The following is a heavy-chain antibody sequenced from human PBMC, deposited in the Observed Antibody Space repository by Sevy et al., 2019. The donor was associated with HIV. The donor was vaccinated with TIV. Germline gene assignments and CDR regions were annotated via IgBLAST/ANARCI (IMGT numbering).Heavy chain of an antibody. CDR1: GGSVTTGY. Sequence: SETLSLTCTVSGGSVTTGYWSWIRQPPGKGPEWIGYVYDIGRTACSPSLKSRVTISLDTTKNQFSLQLNSITAADTAVYYCARVRDYGSGSFSPWFGPWGQGTLVTVSS. CDR2: VYDIGRT. J-gene: IGHJ5*02. D-gene: IGHD3-10*01. V-gene: IGHV4-59*02. CDR3: ARVRDYGSGSFSPWFGP.